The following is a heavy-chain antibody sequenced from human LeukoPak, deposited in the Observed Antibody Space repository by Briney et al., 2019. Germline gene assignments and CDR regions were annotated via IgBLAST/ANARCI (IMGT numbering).Heavy chain of an antibody. CDR3: ATFWSGSDFDY. V-gene: IGHV3-74*01. J-gene: IGHJ4*02. CDR2: INSDGSTT. CDR1: GFTFSRYW. D-gene: IGHD3-3*01. Sequence: GGSLRLSCAASGFTFSRYWMHWVRQAPGKGLVWVSRINSDGSTTSYADSVKGRFTISRDNAKNTLYLQMNSLRAEDTAVYYCATFWSGSDFDYWGQGTLVTVSS.